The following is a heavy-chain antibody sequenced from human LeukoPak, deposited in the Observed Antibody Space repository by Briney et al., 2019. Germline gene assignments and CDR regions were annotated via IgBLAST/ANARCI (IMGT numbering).Heavy chain of an antibody. V-gene: IGHV3-30*02. CDR1: GFTFSSYG. J-gene: IGHJ3*02. D-gene: IGHD3-22*01. CDR2: VRYDGSNK. Sequence: GGSLRLSCAASGFTFSSYGMHWVRQAPGKGLEWVAFVRYDGSNKYYADSVKGRFTISRDNSKNTLYLQMNSLRAEDTAVYYCAKEREMVVVKDAFDIWGQGTMVTVSS. CDR3: AKEREMVVVKDAFDI.